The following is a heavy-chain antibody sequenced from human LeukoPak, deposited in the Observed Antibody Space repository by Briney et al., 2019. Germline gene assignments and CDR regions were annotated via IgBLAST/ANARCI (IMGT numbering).Heavy chain of an antibody. CDR2: IRYDGSNK. V-gene: IGHV3-30*02. CDR3: AKDWDRSSGSYFQH. J-gene: IGHJ1*01. CDR1: GFTFSSYG. D-gene: IGHD1-26*01. Sequence: GGSLRLSCAASGFTFSSYGMHWLRQAPGKGLEWVAFIRYDGSNKYYADSVKGRFTISRDNSKNTLYLQMNSLRAEDTAVYYCAKDWDRSSGSYFQHWGQGTLVTVSS.